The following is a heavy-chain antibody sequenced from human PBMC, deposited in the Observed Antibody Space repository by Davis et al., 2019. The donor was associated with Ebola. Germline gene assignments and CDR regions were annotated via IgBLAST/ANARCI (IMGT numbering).Heavy chain of an antibody. CDR3: AREGYSSSWYLDY. V-gene: IGHV4-34*01. D-gene: IGHD6-13*01. Sequence: SETLSLTCAVYGGSFSGYYWSWIRQPPGKGLEWIGEINHSGSTNYNPSLKSQVTISVDTSKNQFSLKLSSVTAADTAVYYCAREGYSSSWYLDYWGQGTLVTVSS. J-gene: IGHJ4*02. CDR1: GGSFSGYY. CDR2: INHSGST.